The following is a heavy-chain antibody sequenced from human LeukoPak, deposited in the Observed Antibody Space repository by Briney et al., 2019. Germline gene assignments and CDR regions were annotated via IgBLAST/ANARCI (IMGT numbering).Heavy chain of an antibody. D-gene: IGHD1-1*01. CDR3: ARTAGERDAFDI. Sequence: PGGSLRLPCAASGFTFSSYAMHWVRQAPGKGLEWVAVISYDGSNKYYADSVKGRFTISRDNSKNTLYLQMNSLRAEDTAVYYSARTAGERDAFDIWGQGTMVTVSS. CDR1: GFTFSSYA. J-gene: IGHJ3*02. V-gene: IGHV3-30*04. CDR2: ISYDGSNK.